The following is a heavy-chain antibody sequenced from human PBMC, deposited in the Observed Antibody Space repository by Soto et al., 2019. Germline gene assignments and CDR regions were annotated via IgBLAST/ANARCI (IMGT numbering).Heavy chain of an antibody. CDR1: GFTFSSYS. D-gene: IGHD3-22*01. J-gene: IGHJ6*02. Sequence: EVQLVESGGGLVKPGGSLRLSCAASGFTFSSYSMNWVRQAPGKGLEWVSSISSSSSYIYYADSVKGRFTISRDNAKNSLYLQMNSLRAEDTAVYYCAREILPYDNSGYYLGYYYYYGMDVWGQGTTVTVSS. V-gene: IGHV3-21*01. CDR3: AREILPYDNSGYYLGYYYYYGMDV. CDR2: ISSSSSYI.